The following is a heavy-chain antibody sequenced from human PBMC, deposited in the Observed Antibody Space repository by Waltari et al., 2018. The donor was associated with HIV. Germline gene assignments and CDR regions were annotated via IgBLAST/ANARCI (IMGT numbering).Heavy chain of an antibody. CDR3: ARRLRGFDI. D-gene: IGHD4-17*01. CDR1: GFTFSYHY. J-gene: IGHJ3*02. Sequence: EVQLVESGGGLVQPGGSLRLSCAASGFTFSYHYMAWVRQAPGKGLEWVGRTRNKANSYTAEYAASVKSRFTISRDDSKNSLYLQMNSLKTEDTAVYYCARRLRGFDIWGQGTMVTVSS. V-gene: IGHV3-72*01. CDR2: TRNKANSYTA.